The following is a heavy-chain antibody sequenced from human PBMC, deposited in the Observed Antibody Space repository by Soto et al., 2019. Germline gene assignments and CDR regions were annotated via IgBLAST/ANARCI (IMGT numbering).Heavy chain of an antibody. D-gene: IGHD4-17*01. Sequence: ASVKVSCKASGYSFTSYYMYWVRQAPGQGLEWVGVINPSVGSTNYAQKFQGRVTMTRDTSTSTVYMELNSLRAEDTAVYYCARGAPDYGDDFWGQGTLVTVSS. CDR2: INPSVGST. CDR3: ARGAPDYGDDF. CDR1: GYSFTSYY. J-gene: IGHJ4*02. V-gene: IGHV1-46*01.